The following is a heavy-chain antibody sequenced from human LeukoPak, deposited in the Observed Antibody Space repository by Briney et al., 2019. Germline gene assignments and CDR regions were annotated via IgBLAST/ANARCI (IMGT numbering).Heavy chain of an antibody. V-gene: IGHV3-30*18. CDR2: ISYDGSNK. CDR3: AKDPDSSSSWFDP. CDR1: GFTFSSYG. Sequence: GGSLRLSCAASGFTFSSYGMHWVRQAPGKGLEWVAVISYDGSNKYYADSVKGRFTISRDNSENTLYLQMNSLRAEDTAVYYCAKDPDSSSSWFDPWGQGTLVTVSS. J-gene: IGHJ5*02. D-gene: IGHD6-6*01.